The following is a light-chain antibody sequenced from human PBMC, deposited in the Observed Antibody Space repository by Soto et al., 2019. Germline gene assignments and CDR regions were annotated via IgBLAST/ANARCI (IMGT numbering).Light chain of an antibody. CDR1: QSVSSN. CDR3: QQYNKWPPYT. CDR2: GAS. Sequence: EIVMTQSPATLSVSPGERATLSCRASQSVSSNLAWYQQKPGQAPRLLIYGASTWATGIPARFSGSGSGTEFTLTISSLQSEDFAVYYCQQYNKWPPYTFGQGTKLEIK. V-gene: IGKV3-15*01. J-gene: IGKJ2*01.